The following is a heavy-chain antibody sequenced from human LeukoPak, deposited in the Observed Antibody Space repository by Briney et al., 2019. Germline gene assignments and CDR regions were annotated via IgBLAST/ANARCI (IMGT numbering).Heavy chain of an antibody. V-gene: IGHV3-30-3*01. CDR1: GFTFRNYV. CDR3: AREGYYGSGSPPSLYFDY. Sequence: SGGSLRLSCAASGFTFRNYVIHWVRQAPGKGLEWVAVTSSDLNVKLYADSVKGRFTISRDNSRSTLYLQMNSLSPEDTAIYYCAREGYYGSGSPPSLYFDYWGQGTLVTVSS. D-gene: IGHD3-10*01. CDR2: TSSDLNVK. J-gene: IGHJ4*02.